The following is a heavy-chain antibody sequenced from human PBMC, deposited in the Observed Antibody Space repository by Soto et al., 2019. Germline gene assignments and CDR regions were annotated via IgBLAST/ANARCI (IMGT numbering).Heavy chain of an antibody. CDR3: ARDQDYFDY. J-gene: IGHJ4*02. CDR2: IGGSGDKI. CDR1: GFSFSDYY. V-gene: IGHV3-11*01. Sequence: PGGSLRLSCAASGFSFSDYYMSWIRQAPGKGLEWVSYIGGSGDKIYYADSVRGRFTISRDNTKNSLYLQMTSLRVEDTAVYYCARDQDYFDYWGQGTLVTGSS.